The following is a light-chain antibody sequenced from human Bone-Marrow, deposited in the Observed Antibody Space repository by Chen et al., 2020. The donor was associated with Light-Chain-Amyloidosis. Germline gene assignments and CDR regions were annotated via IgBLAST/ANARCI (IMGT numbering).Light chain of an antibody. CDR3: QSADSSGTYEVI. CDR1: DLPTKY. CDR2: RDT. V-gene: IGLV3-25*03. Sequence: SYELTQPPSVPVSPGQTARITCSGDDLPTKYAYWYQQKPGQAPVWVIHRDTERPSGISERFSGSSSGTTATLTISGVQAEDEADYHCQSADSSGTYEVIFGGGTKLTVL. J-gene: IGLJ2*01.